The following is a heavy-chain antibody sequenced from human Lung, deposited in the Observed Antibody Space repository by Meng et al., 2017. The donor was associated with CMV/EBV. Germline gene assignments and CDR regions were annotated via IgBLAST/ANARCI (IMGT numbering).Heavy chain of an antibody. V-gene: IGHV3-23*01. CDR1: GFTFSSYV. Sequence: SXAASGFTFSSYVMTWVRQAPGKGLEWVSSISGSDSSTNYADSVKGRFTISRDNSKNTLYVQMNSLTAEDTAVYYCAKGTGAAIYYFDYWDQGTLVTVSS. CDR2: ISGSDSST. CDR3: AKGTGAAIYYFDY. D-gene: IGHD3-9*01. J-gene: IGHJ4*02.